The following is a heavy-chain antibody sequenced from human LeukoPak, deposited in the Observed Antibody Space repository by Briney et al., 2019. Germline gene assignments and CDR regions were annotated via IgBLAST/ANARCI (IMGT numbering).Heavy chain of an antibody. J-gene: IGHJ5*02. CDR1: GYSFTSYW. CDR2: IYPGDSDT. V-gene: IGHV5-51*01. Sequence: GESLKISCRGSGYSFTSYWIGWVRQMPGKGLEWMGIIYPGDSDTRYSPSFQGQVTISADKSTSTAYLQWSSLKASDTAMYYCARHVNIAAAGDNWFDPWGQGTLVTVSS. D-gene: IGHD6-13*01. CDR3: ARHVNIAAAGDNWFDP.